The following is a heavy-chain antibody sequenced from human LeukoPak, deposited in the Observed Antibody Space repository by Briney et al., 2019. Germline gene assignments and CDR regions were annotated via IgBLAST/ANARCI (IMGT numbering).Heavy chain of an antibody. CDR1: GFTFSNAW. D-gene: IGHD4-11*01. J-gene: IGHJ3*02. CDR3: ARYFMTTQRVDAFDI. V-gene: IGHV5-51*01. CDR2: IYPGDSDT. Sequence: GGSLRLSCAASGFTFSNAWIGWVRQMPGKGLEWMGIIYPGDSDTRYSPSFQGQVTISADKSISTAYLQWSSLKASDTAMYYCARYFMTTQRVDAFDIWGQGTMVTVSS.